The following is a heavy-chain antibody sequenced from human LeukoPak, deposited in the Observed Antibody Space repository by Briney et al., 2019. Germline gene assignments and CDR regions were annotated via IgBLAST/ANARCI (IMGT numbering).Heavy chain of an antibody. J-gene: IGHJ3*02. CDR2: IHHSGST. CDR3: ARDRGIVIIPAARRHAFDI. CDR1: GGSIGSGGYY. V-gene: IGHV4-30-2*01. Sequence: SQTLSLTCTVSGGSIGSGGYYWSWIRQPPGKGLECIGYIHHSGSTYYTPSLKSRVTISVDTSKNQFSLKLNSVTAADTAVYYCARDRGIVIIPAARRHAFDIWGQGTMVTVSS. D-gene: IGHD2-2*01.